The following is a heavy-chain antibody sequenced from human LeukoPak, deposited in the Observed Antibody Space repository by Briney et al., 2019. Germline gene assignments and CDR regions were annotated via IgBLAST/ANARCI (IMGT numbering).Heavy chain of an antibody. D-gene: IGHD6-19*01. CDR1: GGSFSGYY. J-gene: IGHJ4*02. V-gene: IGHV4-59*08. CDR3: PRHLAVAGDFDY. Sequence: PSETLSLICAVYGGSFSGYYWSWIRQPPGKGLEWIGYIYYSGSTNYNPSLKSRVTISVDTSKNQFSLKLSSVTAADTAVYYCPRHLAVAGDFDYWGQGTLVTVSS. CDR2: IYYSGST.